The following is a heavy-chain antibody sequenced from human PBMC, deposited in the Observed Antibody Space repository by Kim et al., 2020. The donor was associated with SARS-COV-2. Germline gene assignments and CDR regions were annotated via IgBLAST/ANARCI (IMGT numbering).Heavy chain of an antibody. CDR1: GFTFTSYW. Sequence: GESLKISFKTSGFTFTSYWIGWVRQRPGKGLEWVGLIYPTDFDTRYNPAFQGQVTISADRSITTAYLQWSNLEASDTAMYYCARGVNYAGDYWGQGTLVTVSS. D-gene: IGHD3-16*01. CDR2: IYPTDFDT. CDR3: ARGVNYAGDY. V-gene: IGHV5-51*01. J-gene: IGHJ4*02.